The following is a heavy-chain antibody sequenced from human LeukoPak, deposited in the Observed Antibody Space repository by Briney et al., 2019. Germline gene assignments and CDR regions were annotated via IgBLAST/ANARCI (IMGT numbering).Heavy chain of an antibody. CDR3: ARDRSGSYYTFDV. V-gene: IGHV4-59*01. Sequence: SETLSLTCAVSGCSISSYCWSWVRQPPGKGLEWIGYINHRGATKSSPSLKSRVTMSLDASKSQVSLNLNSVTAADTAIYYCARDRSGSYYTFDVWGQGTVVTVSS. D-gene: IGHD1-26*01. CDR1: GCSISSYC. CDR2: INHRGAT. J-gene: IGHJ3*01.